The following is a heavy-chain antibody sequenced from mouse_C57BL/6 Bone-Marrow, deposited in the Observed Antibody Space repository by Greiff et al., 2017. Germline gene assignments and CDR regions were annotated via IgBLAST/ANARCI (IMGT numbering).Heavy chain of an antibody. Sequence: EVKLMESGPGLVKPSQSLSLTCSVTGYSITSGYYWNWIRQFPGNKLEWMGYISYDGSNNYNPSLKNRISITRDTSKNQFFLKLNSVTTEDTATYYCARPNWVYAMDYWGQGTSVTVSS. CDR1: GYSITSGYY. CDR2: ISYDGSN. J-gene: IGHJ4*01. D-gene: IGHD4-1*01. V-gene: IGHV3-6*01. CDR3: ARPNWVYAMDY.